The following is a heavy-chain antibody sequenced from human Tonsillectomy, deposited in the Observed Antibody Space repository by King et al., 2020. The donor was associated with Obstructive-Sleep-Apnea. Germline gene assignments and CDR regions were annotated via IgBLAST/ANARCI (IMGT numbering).Heavy chain of an antibody. V-gene: IGHV3-49*03. J-gene: IGHJ4*02. D-gene: IGHD3-10*01. CDR3: SRGAQYYGSGTSDY. CDR2: IRDQSYGGTT. Sequence: QLVQSGGGLVQPGRSLRLSCTASGFSFADYAMSWFRLAPGKGLEWVGFIRDQSYGGTTQYAASVKGRFSISRDDSKSITYLHMDSLKTEDTAVYYCSRGAQYYGSGTSDYWGQGTLVSVSS. CDR1: GFSFADYA.